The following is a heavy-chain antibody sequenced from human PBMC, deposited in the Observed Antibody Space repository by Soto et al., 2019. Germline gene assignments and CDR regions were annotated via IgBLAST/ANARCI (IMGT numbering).Heavy chain of an antibody. D-gene: IGHD2-15*01. CDR1: GGSISSGDYY. Sequence: PSETLSLTCTVSGGSISSGDYYWSWIRQPPGKGLEWIGYIYYSGSTYYNPSLKSRVTISVDTSKNQFSLKLSSVTAADTAVYYCARGVQMQLHHAFDIWGQGTMVTVSS. CDR3: ARGVQMQLHHAFDI. V-gene: IGHV4-30-4*01. J-gene: IGHJ3*02. CDR2: IYYSGST.